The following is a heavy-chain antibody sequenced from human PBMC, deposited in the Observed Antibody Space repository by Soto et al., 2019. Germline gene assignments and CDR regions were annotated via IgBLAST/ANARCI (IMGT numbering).Heavy chain of an antibody. V-gene: IGHV3-23*01. J-gene: IGHJ4*02. Sequence: GGSRRLSCAASGCTFSRYAMSGGRQAPGKGLEWVSAISGSGGSTYYADSVKGRFTISRDNSKNTLYLQMNSLRAEDTAVYYCAKDRSTMIVVVSLDYWGQGTLVTVSS. CDR2: ISGSGGST. CDR1: GCTFSRYA. CDR3: AKDRSTMIVVVSLDY. D-gene: IGHD3-22*01.